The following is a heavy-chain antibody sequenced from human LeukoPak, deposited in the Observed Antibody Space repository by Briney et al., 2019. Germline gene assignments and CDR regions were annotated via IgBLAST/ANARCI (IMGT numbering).Heavy chain of an antibody. J-gene: IGHJ4*02. CDR3: ARDGFGTGSN. Sequence: GGSLRLSCAASGFTFSSYTMSWVRQAPGKGLEWVANIKQDGSEKNYVDSVKGRFIISRDNAKNSLYLQMNTLRADDTAVYYCARDGFGTGSNWGQGTLVTVSS. CDR1: GFTFSSYT. D-gene: IGHD3-16*01. CDR2: IKQDGSEK. V-gene: IGHV3-7*03.